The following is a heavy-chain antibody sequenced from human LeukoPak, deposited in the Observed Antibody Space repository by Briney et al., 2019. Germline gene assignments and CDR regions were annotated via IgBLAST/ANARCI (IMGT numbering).Heavy chain of an antibody. Sequence: PGGSLRLSCVASGFSISSYPMHWVRQAPGKGLESVSGISNNGGDTYYGDSVKGRFTISRDNSKNTLYLQMGSLRPEDMAVYYCAKDGIAQSYYYYYMDVWGKGTTVTVSS. D-gene: IGHD2-21*01. CDR2: ISNNGGDT. CDR3: AKDGIAQSYYYYYMDV. CDR1: GFSISSYP. V-gene: IGHV3-64*02. J-gene: IGHJ6*03.